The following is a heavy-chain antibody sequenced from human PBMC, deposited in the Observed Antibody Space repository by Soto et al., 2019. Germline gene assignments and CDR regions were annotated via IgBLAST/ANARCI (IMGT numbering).Heavy chain of an antibody. CDR1: GGSFSGYY. Sequence: SETLSLTCAVYGGSFSGYYWSWIRQPPGKGLEWIGEINHSGSTNYNPSLKSRVTISVDTSKNQFSLKLSSVTAADTAVYYCARRVRFLEWLDDYWGQGPLVTVS. J-gene: IGHJ4*02. V-gene: IGHV4-34*01. D-gene: IGHD3-3*01. CDR3: ARRVRFLEWLDDY. CDR2: INHSGST.